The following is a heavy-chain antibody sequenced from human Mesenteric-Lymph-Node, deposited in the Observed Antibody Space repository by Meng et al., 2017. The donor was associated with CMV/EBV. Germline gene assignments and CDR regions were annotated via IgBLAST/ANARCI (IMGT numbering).Heavy chain of an antibody. CDR2: ISSSSSYI. CDR1: GFTFSSYS. Sequence: GESLKISCAASGFTFSSYSMNWVRQAPGKGLEWVSSISSSSSYIYYADSVKGRFTISRDNAKNSLYLQMNSLRAEDTAVYYCARDPPGTSCYDYWGQGTLVTVSS. J-gene: IGHJ4*02. CDR3: ARDPPGTSCYDY. D-gene: IGHD2-2*01. V-gene: IGHV3-21*01.